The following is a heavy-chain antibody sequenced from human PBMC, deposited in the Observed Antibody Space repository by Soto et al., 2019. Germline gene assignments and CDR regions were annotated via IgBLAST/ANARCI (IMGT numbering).Heavy chain of an antibody. V-gene: IGHV1-8*01. CDR2: MNPNSGNT. CDR3: AAEFPVTSYYFDY. D-gene: IGHD4-17*01. CDR1: GYTFTSYD. J-gene: IGHJ4*02. Sequence: ASVKVSCKASGYTFTSYDINWVRQATGQGLEWMGWMNPNSGNTGYAQKFQGRVTMTRNTSISTAYMELSSLRSEDTAVYYCAAEFPVTSYYFDYWGQGTLVTVSS.